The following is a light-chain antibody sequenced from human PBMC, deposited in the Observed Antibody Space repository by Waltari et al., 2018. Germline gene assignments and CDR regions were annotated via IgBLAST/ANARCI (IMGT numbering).Light chain of an antibody. Sequence: QSVLTQPPSVSGAPGQRVTLSCTGSSSNTGAGYDVHWYQQLPGTAPKLLIYNNHIRPSGVPARFSGSRSGTSASLAITGLQAEDEADYYCQSYDSSLSGVIFGGGTKLTVL. J-gene: IGLJ2*01. CDR2: NNH. CDR1: SSNTGAGYD. CDR3: QSYDSSLSGVI. V-gene: IGLV1-40*01.